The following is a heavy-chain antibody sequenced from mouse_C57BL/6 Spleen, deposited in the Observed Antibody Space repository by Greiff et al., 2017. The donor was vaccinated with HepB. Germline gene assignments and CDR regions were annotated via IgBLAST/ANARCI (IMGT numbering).Heavy chain of an antibody. CDR3: ARYYGSSDFDV. Sequence: QVQLQQPGAELVKPGASVKLSCKASGYTFTSYWMHWVKQRPGQGLEWVGMIHPNSGSTNYNEKFKSKATLTVDKSSSTAYMQLSSLTSEDSAVYYCARYYGSSDFDVWGTGTTVTVSS. J-gene: IGHJ1*03. D-gene: IGHD1-1*01. CDR2: IHPNSGST. CDR1: GYTFTSYW. V-gene: IGHV1-64*01.